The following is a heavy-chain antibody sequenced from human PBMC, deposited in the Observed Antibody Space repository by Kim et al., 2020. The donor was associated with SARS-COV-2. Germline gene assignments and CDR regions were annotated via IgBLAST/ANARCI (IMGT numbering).Heavy chain of an antibody. Sequence: SETLSLTCAVYGGSFSGYYWSWIRQPPGKGLEWIGEINHSGSTNYNPSLKSRVTISVDTSKNQFSLKLSSVTAADTAVYYCARGYPGTPRIDYWGQGTLVTVSS. CDR3: ARGYPGTPRIDY. D-gene: IGHD1-1*01. CDR2: INHSGST. J-gene: IGHJ4*02. V-gene: IGHV4-34*01. CDR1: GGSFSGYY.